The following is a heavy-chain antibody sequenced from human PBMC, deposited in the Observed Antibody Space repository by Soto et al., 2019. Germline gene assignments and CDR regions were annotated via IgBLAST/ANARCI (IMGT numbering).Heavy chain of an antibody. V-gene: IGHV3-23*01. CDR1: GFTFSSYA. CDR2: ISGSGGST. D-gene: IGHD6-6*01. CDR3: AKSIGYSSSPHYYYGMDV. Sequence: GGSLRLSCAASGFTFSSYAMSWVRQAPGKGLEWVSAISGSGGSTYYADSVKGRFTISRDNSKNTLYLQMSSLRAEDTAVYYCAKSIGYSSSPHYYYGMDVWGQGTTVTVSS. J-gene: IGHJ6*02.